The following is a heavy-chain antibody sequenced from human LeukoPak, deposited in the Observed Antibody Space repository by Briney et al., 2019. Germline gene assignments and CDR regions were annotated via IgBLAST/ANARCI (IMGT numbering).Heavy chain of an antibody. D-gene: IGHD6-19*01. CDR1: GGSFSGYY. V-gene: IGHV4-34*01. Sequence: PGGSLRLSCAVYGGSFSGYYWSWIRQPPGKGLEWIGEINHSGSTNYNPSLKGRVTISVDTSKNQFSLKLSSVTAADTAVYYCARAGWVWFDPWGQGTLVTVSS. CDR2: INHSGST. J-gene: IGHJ5*02. CDR3: ARAGWVWFDP.